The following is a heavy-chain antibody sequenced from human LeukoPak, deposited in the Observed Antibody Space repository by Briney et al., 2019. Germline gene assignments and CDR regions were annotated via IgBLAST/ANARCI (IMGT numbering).Heavy chain of an antibody. CDR1: GGSISSYY. CDR3: ARGYSSGWFSVPYFDY. Sequence: SETLSLTCTVSGGSISSYYWSWIRQPPGKGLEWIGYIYYSGSTNYNPSLKSRVTISADTSKNQFSLKLSSVTAADTAVYYCARGYSSGWFSVPYFDYWGQGTLVTVSS. D-gene: IGHD6-19*01. CDR2: IYYSGST. V-gene: IGHV4-59*01. J-gene: IGHJ4*02.